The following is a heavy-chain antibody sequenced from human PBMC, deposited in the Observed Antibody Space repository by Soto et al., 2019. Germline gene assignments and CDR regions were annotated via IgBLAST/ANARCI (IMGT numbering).Heavy chain of an antibody. D-gene: IGHD6-19*01. CDR2: IYYSGNT. CDR3: ARGFRAVTETLQYYYGMDV. Sequence: SETLSLICSVSGGSISRYYWSWIRQPPGKGLEWIGYIYYSGNTNYNPSLKSRVTISVDTSKNQFSLKLSSVTAADTAVYYCARGFRAVTETLQYYYGMDVWGQGTTVTVSS. J-gene: IGHJ6*02. V-gene: IGHV4-59*01. CDR1: GGSISRYY.